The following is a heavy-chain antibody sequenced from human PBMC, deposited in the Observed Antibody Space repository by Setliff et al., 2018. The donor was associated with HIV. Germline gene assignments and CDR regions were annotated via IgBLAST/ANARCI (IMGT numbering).Heavy chain of an antibody. CDR1: GFTVTNAW. J-gene: IGHJ1*01. V-gene: IGHV3-15*01. CDR2: IQSRAHGEAI. Sequence: PVGSLRLSCTVSGFTVTNAWMSWARQAPGKGLEWVGHIQSRAHGEAINYTAPVKGRFTISRDDSKNTLFLQMDNLKTEDTAIYYCTGLFLGFWGQGTPVTVSS. D-gene: IGHD3-16*01. CDR3: TGLFLGF.